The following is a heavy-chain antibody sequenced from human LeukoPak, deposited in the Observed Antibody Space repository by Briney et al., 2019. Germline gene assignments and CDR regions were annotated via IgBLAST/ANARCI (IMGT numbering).Heavy chain of an antibody. Sequence: PGGSLRLSCAASGFTFSSYWMHWVRQAPGKGLVWVSRISSDGSSTTYADSVKGRFTISRDNAKNTLYLHMNSLRAEDTAVYYCARGMYTNYGDYWGQGTLVTVSS. J-gene: IGHJ4*02. CDR2: ISSDGSST. D-gene: IGHD4-17*01. CDR3: ARGMYTNYGDY. V-gene: IGHV3-74*01. CDR1: GFTFSSYW.